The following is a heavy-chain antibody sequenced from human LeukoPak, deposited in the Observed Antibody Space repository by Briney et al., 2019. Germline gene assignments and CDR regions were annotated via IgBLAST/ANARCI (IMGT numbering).Heavy chain of an antibody. CDR1: GFTFSSYA. CDR2: TSGSGGST. Sequence: GGSLRLSCAASGFTFSSYAMSWVRQAPGKGLEWVSGTSGSGGSTYYAGSVKGRFTISRDNSKNTLYLQINSLRVEDAAVYYCAKNGGSQCYSHLDSWGRGTLVTVS. J-gene: IGHJ4*02. CDR3: AKNGGSQCYSHLDS. D-gene: IGHD2-15*01. V-gene: IGHV3-23*01.